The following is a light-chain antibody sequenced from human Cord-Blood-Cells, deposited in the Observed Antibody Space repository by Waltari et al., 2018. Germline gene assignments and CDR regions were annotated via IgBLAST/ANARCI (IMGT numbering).Light chain of an antibody. CDR3: AAWDDSLNGPV. CDR1: SSNIGSNT. V-gene: IGLV1-44*01. Sequence: QSVLTQPPSASGTPGRRVTIPCSGSSSNIGSNTLNWYQQLPGTAPKLLIYSNNQRPSGVPDRFSGSKSGTSASVAIRGPQAGDEADYYCAAWDDSLNGPVFGGGTKLTVL. J-gene: IGLJ3*02. CDR2: SNN.